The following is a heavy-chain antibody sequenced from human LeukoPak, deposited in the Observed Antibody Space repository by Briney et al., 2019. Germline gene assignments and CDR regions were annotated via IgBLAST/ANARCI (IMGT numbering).Heavy chain of an antibody. CDR1: GYTFTSYG. CDR3: AREGDVYDSSGYYY. Sequence: ASVTVSCKASGYTFTSYGISWVRQAPGQGLEWMGWISAYNGNTNYAQKLQGRVTMTTDTSTSTAYMELRSLRSNDTAVYYCAREGDVYDSSGYYYWGQGTLVTVSS. D-gene: IGHD3-22*01. J-gene: IGHJ4*02. V-gene: IGHV1-18*01. CDR2: ISAYNGNT.